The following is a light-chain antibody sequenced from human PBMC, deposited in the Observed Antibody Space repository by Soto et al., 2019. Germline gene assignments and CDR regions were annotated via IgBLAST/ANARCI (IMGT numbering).Light chain of an antibody. CDR2: GAS. J-gene: IGKJ3*01. CDR3: QQYDDWPPFT. V-gene: IGKV3-15*01. CDR1: LSVSRA. Sequence: EIVMTQSPASLSVSPGERVTLSCRASLSVSRALAWYQQKPGQAPRLLIYGASNRATGIPARFSGSGSGTDFTLTIRSLQSEDFAIYYCQQYDDWPPFTFGPGTTGDIK.